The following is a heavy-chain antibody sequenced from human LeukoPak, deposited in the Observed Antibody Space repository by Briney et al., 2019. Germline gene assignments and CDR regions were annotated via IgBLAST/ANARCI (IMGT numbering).Heavy chain of an antibody. CDR3: ARVGDYALKD. D-gene: IGHD3-16*01. CDR1: GGSISSYY. Sequence: SETLSLTCTVSGGSISSYYWSWIRQPPGKGLEWIGYIYYSGSTNYNPPLKSRVTISVDTSKNQFSLKLSSVTAADTAVYYCARVGDYALKDWGQGTLVTVSS. CDR2: IYYSGST. J-gene: IGHJ4*02. V-gene: IGHV4-59*08.